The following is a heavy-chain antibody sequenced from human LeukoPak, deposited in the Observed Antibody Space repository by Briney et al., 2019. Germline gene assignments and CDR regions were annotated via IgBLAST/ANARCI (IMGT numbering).Heavy chain of an antibody. Sequence: PWETLSLPCTVSGGSVSSGSYYWSSIRQPPGKVLEWIGYFYYSGSTIYTPSLKSRITISVDTSKNQFSLKLSSVTAADTAVYYCARGTYYYDSSGYYYLDYWGQGTLVTVSS. D-gene: IGHD3-22*01. CDR1: GGSVSSGSYY. J-gene: IGHJ4*02. CDR3: ARGTYYYDSSGYYYLDY. V-gene: IGHV4-61*01. CDR2: FYYSGST.